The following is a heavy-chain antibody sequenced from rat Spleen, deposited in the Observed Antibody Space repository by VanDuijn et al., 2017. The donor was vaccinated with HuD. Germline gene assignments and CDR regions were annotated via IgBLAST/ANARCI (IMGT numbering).Heavy chain of an antibody. CDR3: ARHAGDYGSFFDY. CDR1: GFTFSDYY. J-gene: IGHJ2*01. CDR2: ISYDGGRI. Sequence: EVQLVESDGGLVQPGRSLKLSCAASGFTFSDYYMAWVRQAPTKGLEWVATISYDGGRIFYRDSVKGRFTISRDNAKSSLYLQMDGLRSEDTATYFCARHAGDYGSFFDYWGQGVMVTVSS. V-gene: IGHV5-29*01. D-gene: IGHD1-3*01.